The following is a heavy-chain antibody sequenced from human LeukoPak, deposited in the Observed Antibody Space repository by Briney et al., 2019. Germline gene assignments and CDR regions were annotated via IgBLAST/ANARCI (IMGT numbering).Heavy chain of an antibody. CDR1: GFTFSSYA. J-gene: IGHJ4*02. Sequence: GGSLRLSCAASGFTFSSYAMHWVRQAPGKGVEWVAVISYDGSNKYYADSVKGRFTISRDNSKNTLYLQTNSLRAEDTAVYYCARDSGYIVVVPAAHDYWGQGTLVTVSS. D-gene: IGHD2-2*01. CDR2: ISYDGSNK. V-gene: IGHV3-30-3*01. CDR3: ARDSGYIVVVPAAHDY.